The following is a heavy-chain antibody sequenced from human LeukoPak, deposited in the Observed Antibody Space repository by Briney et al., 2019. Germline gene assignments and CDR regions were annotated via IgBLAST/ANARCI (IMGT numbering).Heavy chain of an antibody. J-gene: IGHJ4*02. D-gene: IGHD6-6*01. CDR1: GFTFSDYY. V-gene: IGHV3-11*04. CDR2: ISNSGTST. CDR3: ATAIAARLEPFDY. Sequence: GGSLRLSCAASGFTFSDYYISWIRQAPGKGPEWVAYISNSGTSTCYADSVKGRFTMSRDNAKNSLYLQMNSLRAEDTAVYYCATAIAARLEPFDYWGQGTLVTVSS.